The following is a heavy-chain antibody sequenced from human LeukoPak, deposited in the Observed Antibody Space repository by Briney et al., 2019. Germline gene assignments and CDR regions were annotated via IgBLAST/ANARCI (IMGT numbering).Heavy chain of an antibody. D-gene: IGHD3-16*01. V-gene: IGHV4-59*01. CDR2: IYYSGST. CDR1: GGSISSYY. Sequence: PSETLSLTCTVSGGSISSYYWSWIRQPPGKGLEWIGYIYYSGSTNYHPSLKSRVTISVDTSKNQFSLKLSSVTAADTAVYYCARAFRGGYYYYGMDVWGQGTTVTVSS. CDR3: ARAFRGGYYYYGMDV. J-gene: IGHJ6*02.